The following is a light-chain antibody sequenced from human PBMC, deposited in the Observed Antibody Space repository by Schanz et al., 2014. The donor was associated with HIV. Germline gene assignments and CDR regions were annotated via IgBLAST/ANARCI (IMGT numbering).Light chain of an antibody. CDR2: AAS. CDR3: QQYKDNSLHT. CDR1: QSISSY. J-gene: IGKJ2*01. V-gene: IGKV1-39*01. Sequence: DIQLTQSPSSLSASVGDRVTITCRASQSISSYLNWYQQKPGKAPKLLIYAASSLQSGVPSRFSGSGSGTDFTLTISSLQPDDFATYYCQQYKDNSLHTFGQGTKVEIK.